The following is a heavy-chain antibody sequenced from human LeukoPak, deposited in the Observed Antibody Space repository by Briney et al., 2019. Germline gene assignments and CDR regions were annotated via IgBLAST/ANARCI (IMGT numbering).Heavy chain of an antibody. V-gene: IGHV1-18*01. CDR2: INTYDGNT. D-gene: IGHD7-27*01. Sequence: ASVKVSCKASGYTVTSYGISWVRQAPGQGVEWMGWINTYDGNTNYAQMFRGRVTMTTDTSTGTAYMELRNLSSDDTAVYYCARDPPPTRSTDPWGFDYWGQGTLVTVSS. J-gene: IGHJ4*02. CDR1: GYTVTSYG. CDR3: ARDPPPTRSTDPWGFDY.